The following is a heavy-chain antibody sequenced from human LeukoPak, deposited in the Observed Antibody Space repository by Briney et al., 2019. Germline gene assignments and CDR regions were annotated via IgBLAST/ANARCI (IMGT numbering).Heavy chain of an antibody. CDR3: ARGPHSGSYYFDY. Sequence: PGGSLRLSCEASGFTFSDYCMSWIRHAPGKGLEWVSYISSSSSYTNYADSVKGRFTISRDNAKNSLYLQMNSLRAEDTAVYYCARGPHSGSYYFDYWGQGTLVTVSS. V-gene: IGHV3-11*06. CDR1: GFTFSDYC. D-gene: IGHD1-26*01. J-gene: IGHJ4*02. CDR2: ISSSSSYT.